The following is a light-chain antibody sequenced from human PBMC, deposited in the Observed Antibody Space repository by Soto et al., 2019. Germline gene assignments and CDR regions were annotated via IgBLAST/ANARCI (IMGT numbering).Light chain of an antibody. CDR1: SSDIGGYNF. J-gene: IGLJ3*02. CDR2: EIT. Sequence: QSVLTQPASVSGSPGQSITISCIGTSSDIGGYNFVSWYQQHLDKAPKLIIYEITNRPSGVSNRFTGSKSGNTASLTISGLQAEDEADYYCVSYTSSSTLLFGGGTQLTVL. V-gene: IGLV2-14*01. CDR3: VSYTSSSTLL.